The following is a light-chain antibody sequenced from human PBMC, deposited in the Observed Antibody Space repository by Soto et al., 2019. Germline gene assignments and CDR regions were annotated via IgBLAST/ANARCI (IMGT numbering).Light chain of an antibody. V-gene: IGLV2-8*01. J-gene: IGLJ2*01. CDR1: SGDVGDNKV. CDR3: SSDGGYNAI. Sequence: QSVLTQPPSASGSPGQSVTISCTGPSGDVGDNKVVSWYQQHPGKAPKLIIYEVSERPAGVLDRFSGSKSGNTASPTVSGLEAEDEANYYCSSDGGYNAIFGGGTKVTVL. CDR2: EVS.